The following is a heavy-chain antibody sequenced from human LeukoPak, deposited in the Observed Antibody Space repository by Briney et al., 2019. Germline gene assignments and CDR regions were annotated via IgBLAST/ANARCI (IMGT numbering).Heavy chain of an antibody. CDR1: VFTLSSYE. Sequence: PGGSLRLSCAASVFTLSSYEMNWVRQAPGKGLEWVSYISSSGSTIYYADSVKGRFTISRDNAKNSLYLQMNSLRGEDTAVYYCAELGITMIGGVWGKGTTVTISS. CDR2: ISSSGSTI. D-gene: IGHD3-10*02. V-gene: IGHV3-48*03. CDR3: AELGITMIGGV. J-gene: IGHJ6*04.